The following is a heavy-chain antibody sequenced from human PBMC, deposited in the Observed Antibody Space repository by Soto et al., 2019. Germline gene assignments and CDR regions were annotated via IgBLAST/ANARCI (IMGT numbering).Heavy chain of an antibody. J-gene: IGHJ4*02. CDR2: INHSGST. D-gene: IGHD3-10*01. CDR3: ARDKITSLFDY. Sequence: QVQLQQWGAGLLKPSETLSLTCAVYGGSFSGYYWTWIRQPPGTGLEWIGEINHSGSTNYNPSLKSLVTISVDSSKHQSSLKLTSVTAADTAVYYCARDKITSLFDYWGQGTLVTVSS. V-gene: IGHV4-34*01. CDR1: GGSFSGYY.